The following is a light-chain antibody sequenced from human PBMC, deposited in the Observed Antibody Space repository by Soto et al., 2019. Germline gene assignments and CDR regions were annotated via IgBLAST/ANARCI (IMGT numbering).Light chain of an antibody. CDR1: QSVSNF. CDR3: QQRSNWPIT. J-gene: IGKJ5*01. Sequence: EIVMTQSPATLSVSPGDRATLSCRASQSVSNFLAWYQQKPGQAPRLLIYDTSNRATGIPARFSGSGSGTDFTLTINNLDPEDFAVYYCQQRSNWPITFGQGTRLEIK. CDR2: DTS. V-gene: IGKV3-11*01.